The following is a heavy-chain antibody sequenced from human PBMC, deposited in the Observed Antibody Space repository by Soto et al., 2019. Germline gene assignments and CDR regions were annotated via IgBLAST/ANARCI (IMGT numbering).Heavy chain of an antibody. Sequence: QVQLVQSGGEVKKPGASVKVSCKTSGYSFTTYGISWVRQAPGQGLEWMGWISAYNGNTNYAQKLQDRVTMTTDTSTSTANMGLRSLRSDDTAVYYCAREGPAPYYYYGMDVWGQGSTVTVSS. V-gene: IGHV1-18*01. CDR2: ISAYNGNT. CDR3: AREGPAPYYYYGMDV. J-gene: IGHJ6*02. CDR1: GYSFTTYG.